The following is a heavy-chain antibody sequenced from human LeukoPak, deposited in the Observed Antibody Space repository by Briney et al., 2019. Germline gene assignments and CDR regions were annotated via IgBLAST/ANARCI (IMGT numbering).Heavy chain of an antibody. Sequence: PGGSLRLSCAASGFTFSIYWMSWVRQAPGKGLEWVSSISSSSSYIYYADSVKGRFTISRDNAKNSLYLQMNSLRAEDTAVYYCARVMTPFGEPIPWFDPWGQGTLVTVSS. D-gene: IGHD3-10*01. CDR2: ISSSSSYI. J-gene: IGHJ5*02. CDR1: GFTFSIYW. CDR3: ARVMTPFGEPIPWFDP. V-gene: IGHV3-21*01.